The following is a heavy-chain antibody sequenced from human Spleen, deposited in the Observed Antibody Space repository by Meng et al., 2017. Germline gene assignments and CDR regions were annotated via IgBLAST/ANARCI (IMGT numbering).Heavy chain of an antibody. D-gene: IGHD6-13*01. CDR1: GGSISSYY. J-gene: IGHJ6*02. CDR2: IYHSGNT. Sequence: SETLSLTCTVSGGSISSYYWSWIRQPPGKGLEWIGYIYHSGNTNYSPSLKSRVTISVDTSKNQFSLKLSSVTAADTAVYYCARVKAAVGTFYYYGVDVWGQGTTVTVSS. CDR3: ARVKAAVGTFYYYGVDV. V-gene: IGHV4-59*01.